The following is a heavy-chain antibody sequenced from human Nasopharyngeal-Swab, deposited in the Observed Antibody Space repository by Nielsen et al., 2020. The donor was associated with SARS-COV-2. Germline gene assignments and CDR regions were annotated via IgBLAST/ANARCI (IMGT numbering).Heavy chain of an antibody. J-gene: IGHJ4*02. D-gene: IGHD3-22*01. Sequence: GLAWDGRIKSKTDGGTTDYAAPVKGRFTISRDDSKNTLYLQMNSLKTEDTAVYYCTTATAAAGTYYYDSSGYYYFDYWGQGTLVTVSS. CDR2: IKSKTDGGTT. V-gene: IGHV3-15*07. CDR3: TTATAAAGTYYYDSSGYYYFDY.